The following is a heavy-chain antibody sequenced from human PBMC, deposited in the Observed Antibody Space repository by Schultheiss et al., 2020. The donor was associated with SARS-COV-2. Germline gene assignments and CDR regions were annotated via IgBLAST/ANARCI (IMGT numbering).Heavy chain of an antibody. V-gene: IGHV1-18*01. Sequence: ASVKVSCKASGYTFTNYGISWVRQAPGQGLEWMGRISTYNANTDFAQKFQGRVTLTADTSTSTAYMELSSLTSDDTAVYYCARGGGHDYGDYWYFDLWGRGALVTVSS. J-gene: IGHJ2*01. D-gene: IGHD4-17*01. CDR1: GYTFTNYG. CDR2: ISTYNANT. CDR3: ARGGGHDYGDYWYFDL.